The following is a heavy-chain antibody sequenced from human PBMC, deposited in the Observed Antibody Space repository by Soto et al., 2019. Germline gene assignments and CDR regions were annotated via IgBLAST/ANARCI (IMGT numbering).Heavy chain of an antibody. Sequence: GESLKISCQGSGYSFTSNWIGWVRQMPGKVLEWMGIINPADSDIKYSPSFQGQVTISADKSIGTAYLQWGSLKASDTAMYYCARHQRDDASRKIDCWGQGXLVTVYS. CDR1: GYSFTSNW. CDR3: ARHQRDDASRKIDC. D-gene: IGHD3-16*01. CDR2: INPADSDI. J-gene: IGHJ4*02. V-gene: IGHV5-51*01.